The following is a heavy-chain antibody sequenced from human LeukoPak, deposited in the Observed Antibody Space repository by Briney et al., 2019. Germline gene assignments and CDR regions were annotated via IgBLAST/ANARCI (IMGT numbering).Heavy chain of an antibody. Sequence: GGSLRLSCAASGFTFSSYAMHWVRQAPGKGLEWVAVISYDGSNKYYADSVKGRFTISRDNSKNTLYLQMNSLRAEDTAVYYCVTSSSGDYFDYWGQGTLVTVSS. CDR2: ISYDGSNK. J-gene: IGHJ4*02. D-gene: IGHD6-13*01. CDR3: VTSSSGDYFDY. CDR1: GFTFSSYA. V-gene: IGHV3-30-3*01.